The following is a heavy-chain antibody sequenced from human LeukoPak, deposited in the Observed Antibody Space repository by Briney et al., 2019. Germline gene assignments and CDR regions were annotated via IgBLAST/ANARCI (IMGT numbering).Heavy chain of an antibody. CDR1: GFTVTYNY. CDR3: VRSYFGSGDS. D-gene: IGHD3-10*01. CDR2: LYYSGST. V-gene: IGHV3-66*01. J-gene: IGHJ4*02. Sequence: PGGSLRLSCAASGFTVTYNYMTWVRQAPGKGLEWVSVLYYSGSTYYSDSVTGRFTISRDNSKNTLFLQMNSLRAEDTAVYYCVRSYFGSGDSWGQGTLVTVSP.